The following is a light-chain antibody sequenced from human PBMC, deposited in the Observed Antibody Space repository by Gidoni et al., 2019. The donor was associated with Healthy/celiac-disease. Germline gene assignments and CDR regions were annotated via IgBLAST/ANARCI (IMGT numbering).Light chain of an antibody. V-gene: IGKV4-1*01. J-gene: IGKJ1*01. CDR2: WAS. CDR1: QRVLYSSKNNNY. Sequence: DIVMTQSPDSLAVSLGKRATINCKSNQRVLYSSKNNNYLAWYQQKPGQPPKLLIDWASTRESGVPDRFSGSGSGTDFTLTISSLQAEDVAVYYCQQYYSTPRTFGQGTKVEIK. CDR3: QQYYSTPRT.